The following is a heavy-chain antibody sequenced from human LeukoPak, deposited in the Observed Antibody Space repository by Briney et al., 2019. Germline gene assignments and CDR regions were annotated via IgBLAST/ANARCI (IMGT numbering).Heavy chain of an antibody. CDR2: ISGSGGST. J-gene: IGHJ6*02. D-gene: IGHD2-2*02. Sequence: GGSLRLSCAASGFTFSSYAMSWARQAPGKGLEWVSAISGSGGSTYYADSVKGRFTISRDNSKNTLYLQMNSLRAEDTAVYYCAITPLGYCSSTSCYRARPYYGMDVWGQGTTVTVSS. CDR3: AITPLGYCSSTSCYRARPYYGMDV. CDR1: GFTFSSYA. V-gene: IGHV3-23*01.